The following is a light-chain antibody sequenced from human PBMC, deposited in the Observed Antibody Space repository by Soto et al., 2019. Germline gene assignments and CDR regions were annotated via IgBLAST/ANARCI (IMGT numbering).Light chain of an antibody. J-gene: IGLJ1*01. CDR2: SNN. CDR3: SAWAARMGGFNG. V-gene: IGLV1-44*01. CDR1: RSSIGSNT. Sequence: QSSLTQPPSSPGAPGQRITISCSRSRSSIGSNTGIWYQHLQGTAPKLLPYSNNHQPTGGPDGFSTSKAGASGSLAISGDKSEDEGEFCISAWAARMGGFNGLGTAAKITI.